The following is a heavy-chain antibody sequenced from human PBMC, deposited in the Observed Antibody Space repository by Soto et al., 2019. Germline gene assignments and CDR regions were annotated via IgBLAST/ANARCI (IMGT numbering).Heavy chain of an antibody. CDR2: VYYSGST. CDR1: GGSISSYY. CDR3: ASMIVAAGYTYYYYMDV. V-gene: IGHV4-59*08. J-gene: IGHJ6*03. D-gene: IGHD6-13*01. Sequence: SETLSLTCTVSGGSISSYYWSWIRQPPGKGLEWIGYVYYSGSTNYNPSLKSRVTISVDTSKNQFSLKLSSVTAADTAVYYCASMIVAAGYTYYYYMDVWGKGTTVTVSS.